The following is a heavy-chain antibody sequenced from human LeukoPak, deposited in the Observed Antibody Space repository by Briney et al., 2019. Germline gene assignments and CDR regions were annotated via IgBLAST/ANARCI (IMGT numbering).Heavy chain of an antibody. V-gene: IGHV3-64D*08. CDR1: GFTFSSYA. Sequence: PGGSLRLSCSASGFTFSSYAMHWVRQAPGKGPEYVSGIRSNGGSTYYADSVKGRFTISRDNSKNILYLQMSSLRPEDTAVYYCAKAPVGATSYFDSWGQGTLVTVSS. D-gene: IGHD1-26*01. CDR3: AKAPVGATSYFDS. J-gene: IGHJ4*02. CDR2: IRSNGGST.